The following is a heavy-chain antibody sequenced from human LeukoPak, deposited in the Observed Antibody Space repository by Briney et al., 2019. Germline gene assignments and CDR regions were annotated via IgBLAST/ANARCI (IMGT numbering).Heavy chain of an antibody. Sequence: PGGSLRLSCAASGFTFSSYSMNWVRQAPGKGLEWVSSISSSSSYIYYADSVKGRFTISRDNAKNSLYLQMNSLRAEDTAVYYCARALHYYGSSDAFDIWGRGTMVTVSS. CDR3: ARALHYYGSSDAFDI. D-gene: IGHD3-10*01. CDR2: ISSSSSYI. V-gene: IGHV3-21*01. J-gene: IGHJ3*02. CDR1: GFTFSSYS.